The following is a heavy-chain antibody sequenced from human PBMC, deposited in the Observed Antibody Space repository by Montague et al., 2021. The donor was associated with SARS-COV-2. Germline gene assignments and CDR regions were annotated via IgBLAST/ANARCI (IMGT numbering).Heavy chain of an antibody. V-gene: IGHV4-39*07. CDR2: IDYTGST. Sequence: SETLSLTCTLSGGSISSSSYYWGWIRQPPGKGLEWIGSIDYTGSTYYXPSVKSRVTISVDTSKNQFSLKLRSVTAADTAVYYCARDTRIAMLVVVTRYGLDVWGQGTTVTVSS. J-gene: IGHJ6*02. CDR1: GGSISSSSYY. D-gene: IGHD3-22*01. CDR3: ARDTRIAMLVVVTRYGLDV.